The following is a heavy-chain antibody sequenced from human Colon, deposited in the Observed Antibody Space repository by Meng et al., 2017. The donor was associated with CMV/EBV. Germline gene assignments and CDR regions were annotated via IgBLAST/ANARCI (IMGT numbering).Heavy chain of an antibody. J-gene: IGHJ4*02. D-gene: IGHD3-3*01. Sequence: GGSLRLSCAGSGFSFRDHWIAWVRQTPGKGLEWMGIIYPADADTRYSPSFQGHVTISADKSINTAYLQWSSLRASDTAIYYCARIHYDSWSGYYRDYWGQGALVTVSS. CDR2: IYPADADT. CDR1: GFSFRDHW. V-gene: IGHV5-51*01. CDR3: ARIHYDSWSGYYRDY.